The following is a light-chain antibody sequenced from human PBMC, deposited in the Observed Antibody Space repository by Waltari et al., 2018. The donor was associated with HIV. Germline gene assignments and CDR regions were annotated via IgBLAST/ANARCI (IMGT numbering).Light chain of an antibody. V-gene: IGLV3-1*01. Sequence: SYDLIQPPSLSVSAGQTCSAPCARGKLGAPFVCWSQQKPGKSPVLLIYEDSKRPSGIPARFSASTSGDTATLTISGTQSIDEADYYCQAWGTSPAVFGTGTRVTVL. CDR3: QAWGTSPAV. J-gene: IGLJ1*01. CDR2: EDS. CDR1: KLGAPF.